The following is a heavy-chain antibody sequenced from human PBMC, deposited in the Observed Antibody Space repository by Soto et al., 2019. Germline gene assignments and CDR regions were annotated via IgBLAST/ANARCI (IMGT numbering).Heavy chain of an antibody. CDR2: MNPNSGNT. J-gene: IGHJ5*02. CDR3: ARGRRFYNWFDP. Sequence: QVQLVQSGAEVKKPGASVKVSGKASGYTFTSYDINWVRQATGQGLEWMGWMNPNSGNTGYAQKFQGRVTMTRNTSISTDYMELSSLRSEDTAVYYCARGRRFYNWFDPWGQGTLVTVSS. CDR1: GYTFTSYD. V-gene: IGHV1-8*01.